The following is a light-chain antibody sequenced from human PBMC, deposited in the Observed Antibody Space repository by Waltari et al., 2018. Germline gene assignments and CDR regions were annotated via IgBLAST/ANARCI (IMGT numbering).Light chain of an antibody. CDR1: TSVLYSSNNKNY. Sequence: DIVMTQSPDSLAVSLGERATINCKSSTSVLYSSNNKNYLAWYQQKPGQPPKLLIYWASTRQSGVPDRFSGSGSGKDFTLTISSLQAEDVAVYYCQQYYSTPRTFGQGTKVEIK. J-gene: IGKJ1*01. CDR3: QQYYSTPRT. V-gene: IGKV4-1*01. CDR2: WAS.